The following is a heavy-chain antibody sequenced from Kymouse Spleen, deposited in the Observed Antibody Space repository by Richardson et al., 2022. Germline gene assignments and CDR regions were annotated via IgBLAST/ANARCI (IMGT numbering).Heavy chain of an antibody. CDR1: GGSFSGYY. J-gene: IGHJ4*02. Sequence: QVQLQQWGAGLLKPSETLSLTCAVYGGSFSGYYWSWIRQPPGKGLEWIGEINHSGSTNYNPSLKSRVTISVDTSKNQFSLKLSSVTAADTAVYYCARGLVRFLEWGFDYWGQGTLVTVSS. CDR2: INHSGST. V-gene: IGHV4-34*01. CDR3: ARGLVRFLEWGFDY. D-gene: IGHD3-3*01.